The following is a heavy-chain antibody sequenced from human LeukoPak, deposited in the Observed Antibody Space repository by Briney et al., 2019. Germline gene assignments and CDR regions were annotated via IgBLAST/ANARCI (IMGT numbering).Heavy chain of an antibody. CDR1: GGSISSYY. Sequence: SESLSLTCTVSGGSISSYYWSWIRQPPGKGLEWIGYIYYSGSTNCNPSVKSRVAMSVDTSKKQFSLKLSSLTAADTAVYYCARGGTAVIAPYAFDIWGQGTMVTVSS. CDR3: ARGGTAVIAPYAFDI. CDR2: IYYSGST. J-gene: IGHJ3*02. V-gene: IGHV4-59*01. D-gene: IGHD4-23*01.